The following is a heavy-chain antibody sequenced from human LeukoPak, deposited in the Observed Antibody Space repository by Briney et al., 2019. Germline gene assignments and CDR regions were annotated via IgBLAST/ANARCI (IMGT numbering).Heavy chain of an antibody. J-gene: IGHJ3*02. CDR1: GYTFTNYY. V-gene: IGHV1-46*01. CDR2: INPSGGRT. CDR3: ARLDSRGGDSYDI. Sequence: ASVKVSCKASGYTFTNYYLHWVRQAPGQGLEWMGIINPSGGRTSYAQKFQGRVTMTRDMSTSSVYMELSSLRSEDTAVYYCARLDSRGGDSYDIWGQGQWSPSLQ. D-gene: IGHD4-11*01.